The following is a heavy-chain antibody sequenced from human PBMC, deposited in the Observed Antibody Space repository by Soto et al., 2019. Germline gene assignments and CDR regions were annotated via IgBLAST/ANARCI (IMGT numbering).Heavy chain of an antibody. J-gene: IGHJ5*01. CDR2: VYNDGRT. CDR1: GFSIRRHF. D-gene: IGHD3-3*01. Sequence: PGGSLRLSCAASGFSIRRHFMSWVRQAPGKGLEWVSVVYNDGRTFYADSVKGRFTSSRDDYKNMVYLEMNSLRAEDTATYYCERDPSHFHDSGPWGQGTLVPVSS. CDR3: ERDPSHFHDSGP. V-gene: IGHV3-53*01.